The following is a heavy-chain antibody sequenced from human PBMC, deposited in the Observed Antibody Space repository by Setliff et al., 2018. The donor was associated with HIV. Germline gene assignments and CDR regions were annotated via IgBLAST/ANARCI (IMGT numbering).Heavy chain of an antibody. Sequence: ASVKVSCKASVHTFASYGIGWLRQAPGQGLERLGWISAYNVNAPNAQKSQGRVTMTIDIPTTTAYMEMRSLRFDDTAVYYCATARPGARFDVWGQGTLVTV. CDR3: ATARPGARFDV. CDR1: VHTFASYG. V-gene: IGHV1-18*01. J-gene: IGHJ4*02. CDR2: ISAYNVNA. D-gene: IGHD6-6*01.